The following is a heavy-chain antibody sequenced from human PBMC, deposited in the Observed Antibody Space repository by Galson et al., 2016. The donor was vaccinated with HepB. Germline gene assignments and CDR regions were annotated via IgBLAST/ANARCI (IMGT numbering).Heavy chain of an antibody. V-gene: IGHV3-7*03. J-gene: IGHJ4*02. CDR2: IKGDGSDK. Sequence: SLRLSCAASGFSFSTYWMSWVRQAPGKGLEWVANIKGDGSDKKYVDSLKTRLTISKDTSKNQVVLTMTNMDPVDTATYYCARMTNRGRHLYYFDYWGQGTLVTVSS. D-gene: IGHD3-10*01. CDR1: GFSFSTYW. CDR3: ARMTNRGRHLYYFDY.